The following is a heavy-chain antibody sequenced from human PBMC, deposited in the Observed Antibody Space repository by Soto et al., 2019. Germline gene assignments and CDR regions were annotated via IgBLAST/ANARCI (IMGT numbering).Heavy chain of an antibody. CDR1: RVTFSRHE. Sequence: SVKVSCKASRVTFSRHEMRWVRQAPGQGLEWMGGIIPIFGTPQYAEKFQDRVTITADESTSTGYMELSSLTSEDTAVYYCATNEGRDGYSFDYWGQGTLVTVYS. D-gene: IGHD5-12*01. V-gene: IGHV1-69*13. CDR3: ATNEGRDGYSFDY. J-gene: IGHJ4*02. CDR2: IIPIFGTP.